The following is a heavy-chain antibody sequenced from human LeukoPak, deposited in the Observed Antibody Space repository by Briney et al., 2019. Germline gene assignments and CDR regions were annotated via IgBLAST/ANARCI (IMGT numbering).Heavy chain of an antibody. Sequence: ASVKVSCKASGYTFTSYGINWVRQAPGQGLEWMGWISVYNGNTNYAQKLQGRVTLTTDTSTSTAYMELRSLRSDDTAVYYCARNVRNWNSDAFDLWGQGTMVAVS. CDR3: ARNVRNWNSDAFDL. J-gene: IGHJ3*01. D-gene: IGHD1-7*01. CDR1: GYTFTSYG. CDR2: ISVYNGNT. V-gene: IGHV1-18*01.